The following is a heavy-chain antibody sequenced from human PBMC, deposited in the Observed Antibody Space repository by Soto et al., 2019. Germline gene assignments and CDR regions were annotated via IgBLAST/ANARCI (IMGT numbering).Heavy chain of an antibody. Sequence: GGSLRLSCVGSGFSFSNYWMSWVRQVPGKGLEWVANIKQDGSETYYVNSVEGRFTISRDNTKNSQYLQMNSLRAEDTALYYCASRVPGGTYIGVFDYWAQGA. CDR2: IKQDGSET. CDR3: ASRVPGGTYIGVFDY. J-gene: IGHJ4*02. CDR1: GFSFSNYW. D-gene: IGHD1-26*01. V-gene: IGHV3-7*01.